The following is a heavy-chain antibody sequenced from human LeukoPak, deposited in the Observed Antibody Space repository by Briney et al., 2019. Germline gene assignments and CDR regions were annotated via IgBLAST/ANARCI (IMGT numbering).Heavy chain of an antibody. CDR1: GYTFTSYD. V-gene: IGHV1-18*01. CDR3: ARDLKMGYSSGRYSWGTGSSNDY. Sequence: ASVKVSCKASGYTFTSYDINWVRQATGQGLEWMGWISAYNGNTNYAQKFQGRITMTTDTSTRTAYMELRSLRSDDTAVYYCARDLKMGYSSGRYSWGTGSSNDYWGQGTLVTVSP. J-gene: IGHJ4*02. CDR2: ISAYNGNT. D-gene: IGHD6-19*01.